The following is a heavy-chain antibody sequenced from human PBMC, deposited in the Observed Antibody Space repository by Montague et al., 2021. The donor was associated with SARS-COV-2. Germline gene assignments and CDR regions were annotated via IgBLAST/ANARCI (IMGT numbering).Heavy chain of an antibody. Sequence: SETLSLTCTVSGGPISSSDYYWGWIRQPPGKGLEWIGSLFYSVNTYYNPSLKSRVTISVDTSKNQFSLKLSSVTAADTAVYYCARTNYDFWRGHQRGGAFDIWGQGTMVTVSS. V-gene: IGHV4-39*01. J-gene: IGHJ3*02. D-gene: IGHD3-3*01. CDR3: ARTNYDFWRGHQRGGAFDI. CDR1: GGPISSSDYY. CDR2: LFYSVNT.